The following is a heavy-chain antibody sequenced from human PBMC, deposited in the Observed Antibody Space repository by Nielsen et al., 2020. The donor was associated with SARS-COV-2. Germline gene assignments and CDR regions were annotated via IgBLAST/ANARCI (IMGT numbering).Heavy chain of an antibody. CDR2: IKQDGSEK. D-gene: IGHD6-6*01. Sequence: GESLKISCAASGFTFSSYWMSWVRQAPGKGLEWVANIKQDGSEKYYVDSVKGRFTISRDNAKNSLYLQMNSLRAEDTAVYYCARGEDQVSLAARLFYYYYYMDVWGKGTTVTVSS. V-gene: IGHV3-7*05. CDR1: GFTFSSYW. J-gene: IGHJ6*03. CDR3: ARGEDQVSLAARLFYYYYYMDV.